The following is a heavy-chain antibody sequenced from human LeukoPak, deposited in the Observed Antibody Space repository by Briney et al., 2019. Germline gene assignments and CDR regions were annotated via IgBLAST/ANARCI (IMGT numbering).Heavy chain of an antibody. CDR3: ARGVYGPYYFDY. CDR2: ISSNGGST. J-gene: IGHJ4*02. D-gene: IGHD4-17*01. CDR1: GYSFTTFH. V-gene: IGHV3-64*01. Sequence: SCKAAGYSFTTFHMNWVRQAPGKGLEYVSAISSNGGSTYYANSVKGRFTISRDNSKNTLYLQMGSLRAEDMAVYYCARGVYGPYYFDYWGQGTLVTVSS.